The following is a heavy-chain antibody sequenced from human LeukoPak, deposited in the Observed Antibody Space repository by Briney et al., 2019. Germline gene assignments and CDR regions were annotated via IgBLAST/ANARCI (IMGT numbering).Heavy chain of an antibody. J-gene: IGHJ5*02. D-gene: IGHD3-22*01. Sequence: GASVKVSCKASGGTFSSYTISWVRQAPGQGLEWMGRIIPIFGIANYAQKFQGRVTITADKSTSTAYMELSSLRSEDTAVYYCARHHDLLDSGYYQREYNWFDPWGQGTLVTVSS. V-gene: IGHV1-69*02. CDR2: IIPIFGIA. CDR1: GGTFSSYT. CDR3: ARHHDLLDSGYYQREYNWFDP.